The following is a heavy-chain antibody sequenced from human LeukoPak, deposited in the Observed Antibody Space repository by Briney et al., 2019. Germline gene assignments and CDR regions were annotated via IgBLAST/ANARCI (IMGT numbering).Heavy chain of an antibody. CDR3: ARGRAVAGNQGFDY. V-gene: IGHV3-33*08. Sequence: GGSLRLSCAASGFTFSSYGMHWVRQAPGKGLEWVAVIWYDGSNKYYADSVKGRFTISRDNSKNTLYLQMNSLRAEDTTVYYCARGRAVAGNQGFDYWGQGTLVTVSS. CDR2: IWYDGSNK. D-gene: IGHD6-19*01. CDR1: GFTFSSYG. J-gene: IGHJ4*02.